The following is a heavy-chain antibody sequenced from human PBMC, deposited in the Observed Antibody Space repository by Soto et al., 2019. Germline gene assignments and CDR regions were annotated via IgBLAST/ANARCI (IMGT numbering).Heavy chain of an antibody. Sequence: SLIQSLTCAVSWGTSSSSDGRSSIRQPPGKGLEWVGEIYHRGSTNYNPALKSRVAISVDKSKTRFSLKLSSVSAADTAVYYCAFISARTRQAGLQHGMGICGEAVTLTV. D-gene: IGHD2-21*01. CDR2: IYHRGST. CDR3: AFISARTRQAGLQHGMGI. CDR1: WGTSSSSDG. J-gene: IGHJ6*02. V-gene: IGHV4-4*02.